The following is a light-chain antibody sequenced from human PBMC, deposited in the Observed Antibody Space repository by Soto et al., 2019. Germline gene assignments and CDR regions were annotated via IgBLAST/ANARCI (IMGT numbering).Light chain of an antibody. CDR3: QTWVTGIHI. V-gene: IGLV4-69*01. J-gene: IGLJ2*01. CDR1: SGHSNYA. Sequence: QLLLTQSPSASASLGASVKLTCTLSSGHSNYAIAWHQQQPEKGPRFLMKLNSDGSHSKGDGIPDRFSGSSSGAERYLTISTLQSDDEADYYCQTWVTGIHIFGGGTKLTVL. CDR2: LNSDGSH.